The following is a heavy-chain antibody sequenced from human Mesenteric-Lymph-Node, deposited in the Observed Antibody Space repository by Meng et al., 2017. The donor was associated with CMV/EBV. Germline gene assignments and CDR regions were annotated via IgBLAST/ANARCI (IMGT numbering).Heavy chain of an antibody. Sequence: GESLKISCAASGFSFSDYYMSWIRQAPGKGLEWVSYISTSGSIVNYADSVTGRFTISRDNAKNSLYLQINSLRADDTAVYYCAREYWNYNWFDPWGQGTLVTVSS. J-gene: IGHJ5*02. CDR2: ISTSGSIV. CDR3: AREYWNYNWFDP. CDR1: GFSFSDYY. D-gene: IGHD2/OR15-2a*01. V-gene: IGHV3-11*01.